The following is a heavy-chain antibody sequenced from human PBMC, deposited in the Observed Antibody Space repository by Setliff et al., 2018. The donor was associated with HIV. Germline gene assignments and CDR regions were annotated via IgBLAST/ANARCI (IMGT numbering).Heavy chain of an antibody. J-gene: IGHJ4*02. CDR1: DASISSHY. CDR2: IYYSGST. Sequence: PSETLSLTCTVSDASISSHYWCWIRQPPGKGLEWIAYIYYSGSTSYNPSPKRRVTVSIGTSKNQFSLKLNSVTAADTAVYYCARAGYNSRPYYFDYWVQGTLVTVSS. CDR3: ARAGYNSRPYYFDY. V-gene: IGHV4-59*11. D-gene: IGHD6-13*01.